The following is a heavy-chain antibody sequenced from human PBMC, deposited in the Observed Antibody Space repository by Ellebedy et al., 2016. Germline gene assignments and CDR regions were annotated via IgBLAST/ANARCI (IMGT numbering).Heavy chain of an antibody. CDR3: ARDMGITMVRGVNDY. V-gene: IGHV3-21*01. D-gene: IGHD3-10*01. J-gene: IGHJ4*02. Sequence: GGSLRLXCAASGFTFSAYCMTWVRQAPGKGLEWVSSISSTSSYIFYADSVQGRFTISRDNAKKSLYLQMNSLRAEDTAVYYCARDMGITMVRGVNDYWGQGTLVTVSS. CDR1: GFTFSAYC. CDR2: ISSTSSYI.